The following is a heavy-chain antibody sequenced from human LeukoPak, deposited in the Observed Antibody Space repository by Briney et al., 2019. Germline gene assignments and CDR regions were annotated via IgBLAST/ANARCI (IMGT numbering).Heavy chain of an antibody. Sequence: GASVKVSCKASGYTFTSYYMHWVRQAPGQGLEWMGIINPSGGSTSYEQKFQGRVTMTRDTSTSTVYMELSSLRSEDTAVYYCALVLGYCSGGSCYGGFDPWGQGTLVTVAS. CDR3: ALVLGYCSGGSCYGGFDP. CDR1: GYTFTSYY. CDR2: INPSGGST. J-gene: IGHJ5*02. D-gene: IGHD2-15*01. V-gene: IGHV1-46*01.